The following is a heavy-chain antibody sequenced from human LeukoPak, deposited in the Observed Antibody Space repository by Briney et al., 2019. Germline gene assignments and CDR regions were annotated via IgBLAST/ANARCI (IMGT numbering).Heavy chain of an antibody. V-gene: IGHV3-23*01. Sequence: PGGSLRLSCAASGFTLSNYDMSWVRQAPGKGLAWVSAISGRGGRTYYADSVKGRFTISRDNSKNTLYLQMNSLRAEDTAVYDCAKEQNAFDIWGQGTMVTVSS. J-gene: IGHJ3*02. CDR3: AKEQNAFDI. CDR1: GFTLSNYD. CDR2: ISGRGGRT.